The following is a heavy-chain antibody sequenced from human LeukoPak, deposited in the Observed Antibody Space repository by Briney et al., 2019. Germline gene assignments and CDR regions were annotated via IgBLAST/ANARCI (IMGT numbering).Heavy chain of an antibody. Sequence: GGSLRLSCAASGFTFSRFWMSWVRQAPGEGLEWVANINQNGGDKYYVDSVKGRFTISRDNAKNSLDLQMNSLRAEDTAVYYCARDVYGYTYGYYDHWGQGILVTVSS. CDR1: GFTFSRFW. J-gene: IGHJ4*02. V-gene: IGHV3-7*04. CDR2: INQNGGDK. D-gene: IGHD5-18*01. CDR3: ARDVYGYTYGYYDH.